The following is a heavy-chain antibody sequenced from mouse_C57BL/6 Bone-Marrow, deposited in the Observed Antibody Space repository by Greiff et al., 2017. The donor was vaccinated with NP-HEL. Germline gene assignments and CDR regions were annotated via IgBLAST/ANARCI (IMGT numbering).Heavy chain of an antibody. J-gene: IGHJ2*01. Sequence: EVMLVESEGGLVQPGSSMKLSCTASGFTFSDYYMAWVRQVPEKGLEWVANINYDGSSTYYLDSLKSRFIISRDNAKNILYLQMSSLKSEDTATYYCARDSTTVVATGFDYWGQGTTLTVSS. CDR1: GFTFSDYY. CDR3: ARDSTTVVATGFDY. V-gene: IGHV5-16*01. CDR2: INYDGSST. D-gene: IGHD1-1*01.